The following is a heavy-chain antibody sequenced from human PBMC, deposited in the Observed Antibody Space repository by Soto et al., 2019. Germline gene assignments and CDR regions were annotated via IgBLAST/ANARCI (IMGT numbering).Heavy chain of an antibody. J-gene: IGHJ6*03. CDR1: GFTFSSYW. D-gene: IGHD2-2*01. Sequence: PGGSLRLSCAASGFTFSSYWMSWVRQAPGKGLEWVANIKQDGSEKYYVDSVKGRFTISRDNAKNSLYLQMNSLRAEDTAVYYCARDQINCSSTSCYSYMDVWGKGTTVTVSS. V-gene: IGHV3-7*01. CDR2: IKQDGSEK. CDR3: ARDQINCSSTSCYSYMDV.